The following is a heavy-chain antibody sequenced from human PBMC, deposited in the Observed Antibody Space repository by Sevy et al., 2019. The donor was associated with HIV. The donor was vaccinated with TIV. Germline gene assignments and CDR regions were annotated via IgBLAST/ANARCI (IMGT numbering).Heavy chain of an antibody. CDR2: FDPEDGET. CDR3: AKVSDFWSGYYPPGMDV. V-gene: IGHV1-24*01. Sequence: ASVKVSCKVSGYTLTELSMHWVRQAPGKGLEWMGGFDPEDGETIYAQKFQGRVTMTEDTSKDTAYMELSSLRSEDTAVYYCAKVSDFWSGYYPPGMDVWGQGTTVTVSS. D-gene: IGHD3-3*01. J-gene: IGHJ6*02. CDR1: GYTLTELS.